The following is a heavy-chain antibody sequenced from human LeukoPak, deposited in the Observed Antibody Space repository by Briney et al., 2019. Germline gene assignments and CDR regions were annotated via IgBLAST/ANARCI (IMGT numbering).Heavy chain of an antibody. CDR2: IKEDGSEK. J-gene: IGHJ5*02. D-gene: IGHD6-6*01. CDR1: GFTFSSSW. Sequence: GGSLRLSCAASGFTFSSSWMDWVRQAPGKGLEWVASIKEDGSEKNYVDSVKGRFTISRDNAKNLLYLQMNGLRAEDTALYYCARDKMTSRPRVYSWFDPWGQGTLVIVSS. CDR3: ARDKMTSRPRVYSWFDP. V-gene: IGHV3-7*01.